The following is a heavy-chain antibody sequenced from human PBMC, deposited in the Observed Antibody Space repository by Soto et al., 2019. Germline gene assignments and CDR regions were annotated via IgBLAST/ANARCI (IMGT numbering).Heavy chain of an antibody. CDR3: ARGREYYYDSSGYCDY. V-gene: IGHV1-69*02. J-gene: IGHJ4*02. D-gene: IGHD3-22*01. CDR1: GGTFSSYT. Sequence: SVKVSCKASGGTFSSYTISWVRQAPGQGLEWMGRIIPILGIANYAQKFQGRVTITADKSTSTAYMELSSLRSEDTAVYYCARGREYYYDSSGYCDYWGQGTLVTVSS. CDR2: IIPILGIA.